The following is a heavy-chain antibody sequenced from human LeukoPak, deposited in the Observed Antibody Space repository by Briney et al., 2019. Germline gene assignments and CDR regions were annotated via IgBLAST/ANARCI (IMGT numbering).Heavy chain of an antibody. Sequence: SETLSLTCTVSGGTISRYYWSWIRQPPGKGLEWIAYIDYSGSTNYNPSLKSRLTISVDASKNQFSLKVSSVTAADTAVYYCARDRRRDLLHAYDIWGQGTTVTVSS. D-gene: IGHD1-26*01. CDR2: IDYSGST. V-gene: IGHV4-59*01. CDR1: GGTISRYY. CDR3: ARDRRRDLLHAYDI. J-gene: IGHJ3*02.